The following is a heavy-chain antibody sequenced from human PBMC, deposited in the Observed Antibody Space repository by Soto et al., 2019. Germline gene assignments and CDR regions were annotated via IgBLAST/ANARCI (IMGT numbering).Heavy chain of an antibody. CDR3: ARDRGYYDSSGPI. Sequence: KPSETLSLTCTVSGGSISSGDYYWSWIRQPPGKGLEWIGYIYYSGSTYYNPSLKSRVTISVDTSKNQFSLKLSSVTAADTAVYYCARDRGYYDSSGPIWGQGTMVTVSS. CDR1: GGSISSGDYY. D-gene: IGHD3-22*01. V-gene: IGHV4-30-4*01. J-gene: IGHJ3*02. CDR2: IYYSGST.